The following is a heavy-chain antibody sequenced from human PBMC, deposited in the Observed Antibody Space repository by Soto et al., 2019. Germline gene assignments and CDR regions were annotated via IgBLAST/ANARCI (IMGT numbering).Heavy chain of an antibody. CDR2: INPNSGGT. D-gene: IGHD3-10*01. CDR3: ARGGSLWFGELSAYYYGMDV. CDR1: GYTFTGYY. V-gene: IGHV1-2*04. J-gene: IGHJ6*02. Sequence: VQLVQSGAEVKKPGASVKVSCKASGYTFTGYYMHWVRQAPGQGLEWMGWINPNSGGTNYAQKFQGWVTMTRDTSISTAYMELSRLRSDDTAVYYCARGGSLWFGELSAYYYGMDVWGQGTTVTVSS.